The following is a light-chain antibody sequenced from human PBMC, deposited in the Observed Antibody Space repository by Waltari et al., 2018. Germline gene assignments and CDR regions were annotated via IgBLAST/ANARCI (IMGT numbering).Light chain of an antibody. V-gene: IGLV2-14*01. CDR2: DVT. J-gene: IGLJ1*01. CDR3: SSYTSISGLNV. CDR1: SSDVGGYNY. Sequence: QSALTQPASVSGSPGQSITISCTGTSSDVGGYNYVSWYQQNPGKAPKLMIYDVTNRPSGVSNRFSGSKSGNMASLTISGLQAEDEADYYCSSYTSISGLNVFGTGTKVTVL.